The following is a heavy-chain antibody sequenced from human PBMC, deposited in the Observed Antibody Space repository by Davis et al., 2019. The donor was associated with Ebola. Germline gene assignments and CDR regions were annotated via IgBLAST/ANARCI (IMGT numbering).Heavy chain of an antibody. CDR2: IKQDGSEK. V-gene: IGHV3-7*01. D-gene: IGHD3-10*01. Sequence: PSETLSLTCTVSGGSISSSSYYWGWVRQAPGKGLEWVANIKQDGSEKYYVDSVKGRFTISRDNSKDTLYLQMNSLRAEDTAVYYCATGLDYWGQGTLVTVSS. J-gene: IGHJ4*02. CDR3: ATGLDY. CDR1: GGSISSSSYY.